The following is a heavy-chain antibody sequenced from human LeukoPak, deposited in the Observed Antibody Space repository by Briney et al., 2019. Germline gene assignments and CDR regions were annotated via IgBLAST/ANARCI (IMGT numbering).Heavy chain of an antibody. J-gene: IGHJ4*02. Sequence: PGGSLRLSCVASGFSFSRYSMHWVRHIPGKGLEYVSAVNDDGDRTYYADSVKARFTISRDNSKNTLYVQLNSLRPDDTAVYYCAKDSSDYYFDYWGQGTLVTVSS. V-gene: IGHV3-64*02. CDR2: VNDDGDRT. CDR1: GFSFSRYS. D-gene: IGHD3-22*01. CDR3: AKDSSDYYFDY.